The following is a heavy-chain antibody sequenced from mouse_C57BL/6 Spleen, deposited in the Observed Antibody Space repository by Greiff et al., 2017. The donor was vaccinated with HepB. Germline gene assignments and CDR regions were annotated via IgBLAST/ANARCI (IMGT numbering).Heavy chain of an antibody. CDR3: ARFGDYDSYFDY. Sequence: QVQLQQPGAELVRPGSSVKLSCKASGYTFTSYWMHWVKQRPIQGLEWIGNIDPSDSETHYNQKFKDKATLTVDKSSSTAYMQLSSLTSEDSAVYYCARFGDYDSYFDYWGQGTTLTVSS. D-gene: IGHD2-4*01. V-gene: IGHV1-52*01. CDR2: IDPSDSET. J-gene: IGHJ2*01. CDR1: GYTFTSYW.